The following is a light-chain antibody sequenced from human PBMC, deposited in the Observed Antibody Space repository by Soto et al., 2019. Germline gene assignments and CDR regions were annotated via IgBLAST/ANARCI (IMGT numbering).Light chain of an antibody. Sequence: QSALTQPPSASGSPGQSVTISCTGTSSDVGGYNYVSWYQQHPGKAPKLIISEVTKRPSGVPDRFSGSKSGNTASLTVSGLHAEDEAVYHCSSFGGRNNLVFGGGTKLTVL. CDR2: EVT. CDR3: SSFGGRNNLV. CDR1: SSDVGGYNY. J-gene: IGLJ2*01. V-gene: IGLV2-8*01.